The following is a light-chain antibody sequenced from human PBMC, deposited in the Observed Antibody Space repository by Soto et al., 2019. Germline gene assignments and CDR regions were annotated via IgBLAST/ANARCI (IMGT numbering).Light chain of an antibody. CDR2: AAS. Sequence: DIQMTQSPSSLSASVGDRVTITCRASQSISSYLNWYQQKPGKAPKLLIYAASSLQSGVPSRFRGSGSGTDFTLTISSLQPEDFATYYCQQSYSTSTTFGGGTKVEIK. J-gene: IGKJ4*01. CDR1: QSISSY. CDR3: QQSYSTSTT. V-gene: IGKV1-39*01.